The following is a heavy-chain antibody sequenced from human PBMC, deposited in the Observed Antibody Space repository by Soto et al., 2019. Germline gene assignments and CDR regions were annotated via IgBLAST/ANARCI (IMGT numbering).Heavy chain of an antibody. D-gene: IGHD4-17*01. CDR1: GYTFTSYD. V-gene: IGHV1-8*01. CDR3: ARGIKYGAYSRWFDP. Sequence: ASVKVSCKASGYTFTSYDINWVRQATGQGLEYLGWMNPNSGNTGYVQKFQGRVTMTRATSISTAYMELSSLRSEDSAVYFCARGIKYGAYSRWFDPWG. CDR2: MNPNSGNT. J-gene: IGHJ5*02.